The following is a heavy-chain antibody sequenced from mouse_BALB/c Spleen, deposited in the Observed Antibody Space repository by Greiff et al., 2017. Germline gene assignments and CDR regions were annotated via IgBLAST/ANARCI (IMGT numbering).Heavy chain of an antibody. D-gene: IGHD2-2*01. CDR1: GFNIKDTY. J-gene: IGHJ1*01. CDR3: ARGGYGAYWYFDV. V-gene: IGHV14-3*02. CDR2: IDPANGNT. Sequence: VQLQQSGAELVKPGASVKLSCTASGFNIKDTYMHWVKQRPEQGLEWIGRIDPANGNTKYDPKFQGKATITADTSSNTAYLQLSSLTSEDTAVYDCARGGYGAYWYFDVWGAGTTVTVSS.